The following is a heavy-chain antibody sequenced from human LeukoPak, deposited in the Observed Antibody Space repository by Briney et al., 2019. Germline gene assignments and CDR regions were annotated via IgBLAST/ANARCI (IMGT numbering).Heavy chain of an antibody. CDR3: ARDCSGGSCYGDDAFDI. D-gene: IGHD2-15*01. Sequence: PGGSLRLSCAASGFTFSSYGMSWVRQAPGKGLEWVSSISSSSTYIYYADSVKGRFTISRDNAKNSLYLQMNSLRAEDTAVYYCARDCSGGSCYGDDAFDIWGQGTMVTVSS. V-gene: IGHV3-21*01. CDR1: GFTFSSYG. J-gene: IGHJ3*02. CDR2: ISSSSTYI.